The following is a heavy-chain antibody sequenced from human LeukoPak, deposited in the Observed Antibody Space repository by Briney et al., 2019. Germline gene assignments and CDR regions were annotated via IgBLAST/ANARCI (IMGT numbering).Heavy chain of an antibody. Sequence: PGGSLRLSCAASGFTFSSYWMHWVRQAPGKGLLWVSLINSDGNNRGYADSVKGRFTVSRDNAKNTLYLQMNSLRAEDTAVYYCVRDDSGGNSGIDYWGQGTLVTVSS. CDR2: INSDGNNR. J-gene: IGHJ4*02. V-gene: IGHV3-74*01. CDR1: GFTFSSYW. CDR3: VRDDSGGNSGIDY. D-gene: IGHD4-23*01.